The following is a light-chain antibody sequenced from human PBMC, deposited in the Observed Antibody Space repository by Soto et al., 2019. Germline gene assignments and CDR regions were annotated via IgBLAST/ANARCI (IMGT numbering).Light chain of an antibody. V-gene: IGKV1-39*01. CDR3: QQSFTTPVT. CDR2: AAS. J-gene: IGKJ1*01. Sequence: DIQMTQSPSSLSASVGDRVTITCRASQIIGTYLNWYQQKSGKPPKILIYAASNLQSGVPSRFSGSGSGTDFTLTISSLQPEDFTTYYCQQSFTTPVTFGQGTKVDI. CDR1: QIIGTY.